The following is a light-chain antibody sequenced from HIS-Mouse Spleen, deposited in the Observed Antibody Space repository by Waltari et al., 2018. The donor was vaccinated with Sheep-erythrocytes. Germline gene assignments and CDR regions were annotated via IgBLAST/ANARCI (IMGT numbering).Light chain of an antibody. CDR1: SSDVGSYNL. Sequence: QSALTQPASVSGSPGQSITISCTGTSSDVGSYNLVPWYQQHPGKAPNLMIYEGSKRPSGVSNRFSGSKSGNTASLTISGLQAEDEADYYCCSYAGSSTFHVVFGGGTKLTVL. CDR2: EGS. CDR3: CSYAGSSTFHVV. J-gene: IGLJ2*01. V-gene: IGLV2-23*03.